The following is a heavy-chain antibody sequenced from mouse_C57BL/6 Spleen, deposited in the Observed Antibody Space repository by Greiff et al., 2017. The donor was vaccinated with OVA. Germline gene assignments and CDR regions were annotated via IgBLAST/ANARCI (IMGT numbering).Heavy chain of an antibody. V-gene: IGHV1-55*01. J-gene: IGHJ4*01. D-gene: IGHD4-1*01. CDR3: ARGGTGDAMDY. CDR2: IYPGSGST. Sequence: QVQLQQPGAELVKPGASVKMSCKASGYTFTSYWITWVKQRPGQGLEWIGDIYPGSGSTNYNEKFKSKATLTVDKSSSTAYMQLSSLTSEDSAVYYCARGGTGDAMDYWGQGTSVTVSS. CDR1: GYTFTSYW.